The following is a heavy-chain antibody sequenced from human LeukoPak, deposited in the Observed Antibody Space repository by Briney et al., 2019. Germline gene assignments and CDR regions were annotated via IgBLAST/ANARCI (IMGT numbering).Heavy chain of an antibody. J-gene: IGHJ4*02. V-gene: IGHV1-8*01. CDR3: ARGLTETEYGDPGIDY. CDR1: GYTFTSYD. Sequence: ASVKVSCKASGYTFTSYDINWVRQATGQGLEWMGWMNPNSGNTGYAQKFQGRVTMTRNTSISTAYMELSSLRSEDTAVYYCARGLTETEYGDPGIDYWGQGTLVTVSS. D-gene: IGHD4-17*01. CDR2: MNPNSGNT.